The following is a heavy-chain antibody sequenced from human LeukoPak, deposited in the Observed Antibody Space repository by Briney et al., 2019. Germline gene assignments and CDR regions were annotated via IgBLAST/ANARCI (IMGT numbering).Heavy chain of an antibody. Sequence: GGSLRLSCAASGFTFSSYGMHWVRQAPGKGLEWVAFIRYDGSNKYYADSVKGRFTISRDNSKNTLYLQMNSLRAEDTAVYYCAKDTEVYCSSTSCSFFDYWGQGTLVTVSS. CDR3: AKDTEVYCSSTSCSFFDY. CDR2: IRYDGSNK. D-gene: IGHD2-2*01. J-gene: IGHJ4*02. CDR1: GFTFSSYG. V-gene: IGHV3-30*02.